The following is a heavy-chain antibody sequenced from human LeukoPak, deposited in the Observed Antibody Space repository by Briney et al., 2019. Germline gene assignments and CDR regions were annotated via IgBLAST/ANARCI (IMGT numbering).Heavy chain of an antibody. D-gene: IGHD6-13*01. Sequence: SETLSLTCTVSGGSISSYYWSWIRQPAGTGLEWIGRIHSSGSTIYNPSLKSRVTISVDTSKNQFSLKLSSVTAADTAVYYCARSITSSWYGDFQHWGQGTLVTVSS. CDR2: IHSSGST. CDR3: ARSITSSWYGDFQH. V-gene: IGHV4-4*07. CDR1: GGSISSYY. J-gene: IGHJ1*01.